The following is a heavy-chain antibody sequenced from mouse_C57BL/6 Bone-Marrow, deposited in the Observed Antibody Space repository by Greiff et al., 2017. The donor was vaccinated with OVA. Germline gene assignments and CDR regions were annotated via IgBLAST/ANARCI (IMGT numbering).Heavy chain of an antibody. CDR2: IDPEDGDT. CDR3: ARPPYDYDFDY. V-gene: IGHV14-1*01. CDR1: GFNIKDYY. D-gene: IGHD2-4*01. Sequence: VQLQQSGAELVRPGASVKLSCTASGFNIKDYYMHWVKQRPEQGLEWIGRIDPEDGDTEYAPKFQGKATMTADTSSNTAYLQLSSLTSEDSAVYYCARPPYDYDFDYWGQGTTLTVSS. J-gene: IGHJ2*01.